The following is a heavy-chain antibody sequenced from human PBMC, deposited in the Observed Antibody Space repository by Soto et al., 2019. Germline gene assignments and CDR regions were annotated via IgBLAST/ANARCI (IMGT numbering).Heavy chain of an antibody. CDR1: GGTFSSYA. Sequence: GASVKVSCKASGGTFSSYAISWVRQAPGQGLEWMGGIIPIFGTANYAQKFQGRVTITADESTSTAYMELSSLRPEDTAVYYCASYGTVLRFLEWPRGYYYGMDVWGQGTTVTVSS. CDR3: ASYGTVLRFLEWPRGYYYGMDV. CDR2: IIPIFGTA. D-gene: IGHD3-3*01. V-gene: IGHV1-69*13. J-gene: IGHJ6*02.